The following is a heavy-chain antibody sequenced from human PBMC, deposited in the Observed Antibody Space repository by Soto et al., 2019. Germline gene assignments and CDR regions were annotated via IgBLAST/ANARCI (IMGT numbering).Heavy chain of an antibody. V-gene: IGHV3-23*01. CDR2: INTDGST. CDR3: AKNYYFDS. J-gene: IGHJ4*02. Sequence: EVQLLESGGGLIQPGGSLRLSCATSGFTFSSYAMSWARQAPGTGLEWVSSINTDGSTYYTDSVKGRFTISRDNSRNTLKLQMNNLRAEDTAIYYCAKNYYFDSWGQGTLVTVSS. CDR1: GFTFSSYA.